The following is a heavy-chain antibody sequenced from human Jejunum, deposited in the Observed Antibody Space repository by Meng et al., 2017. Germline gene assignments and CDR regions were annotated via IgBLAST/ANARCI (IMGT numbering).Heavy chain of an antibody. CDR3: ARAIRERYFDS. D-gene: IGHD1-14*01. CDR2: VWPSGAT. J-gene: IGHJ4*02. V-gene: IGHV4-59*12. CDR1: GVSTTAPFY. Sequence: QVHLHESGPGLVKPSGTLSLTCTVSGVSTTAPFYWTWIRQAPGKGLEWIGEVWPSGATYYNPSLSSRITISIDTSNNQFSLEVAFLTAADTAVYYCARAIRERYFDSWGQGTLVTVSS.